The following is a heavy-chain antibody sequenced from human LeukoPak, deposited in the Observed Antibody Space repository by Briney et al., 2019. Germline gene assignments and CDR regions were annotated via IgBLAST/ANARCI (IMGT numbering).Heavy chain of an antibody. J-gene: IGHJ4*02. Sequence: GGSLRLSCAASGFTFSSYGMSWVRQAPGKGLEWVSAISGSGGSTYYADSVKGRFAISRDNSKNTLYLQMNSLRAEDTAVYYCAKGLITMIVVLGCVDYWGQGTLVTVSS. D-gene: IGHD3-22*01. CDR3: AKGLITMIVVLGCVDY. CDR2: ISGSGGST. V-gene: IGHV3-23*01. CDR1: GFTFSSYG.